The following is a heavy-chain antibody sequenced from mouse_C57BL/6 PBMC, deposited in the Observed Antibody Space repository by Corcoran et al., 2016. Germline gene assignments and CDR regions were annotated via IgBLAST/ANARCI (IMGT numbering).Heavy chain of an antibody. CDR3: ARWRLRDY. CDR2: INTYSGVP. Sequence: QIQLVQSGPELKKPGETVKISCKASGYTFTTYGMSWVKQAPGKGLKWMGWINTYSGVPTYADDFKGRFAFSLETSASTAYLQINNLKNEDTATYFCARWRLRDYWCQGTTLTVSS. D-gene: IGHD2-4*01. V-gene: IGHV9-3*01. CDR1: GYTFTTYG. J-gene: IGHJ2*01.